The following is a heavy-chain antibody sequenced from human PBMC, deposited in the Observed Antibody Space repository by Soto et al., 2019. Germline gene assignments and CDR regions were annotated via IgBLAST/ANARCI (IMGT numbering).Heavy chain of an antibody. V-gene: IGHV3-74*01. CDR1: GFSFSSYA. CDR3: ARDPLPDSKIGRAY. CDR2: INSDGSST. J-gene: IGHJ4*02. D-gene: IGHD3-22*01. Sequence: GGSLRLSCVVSGFSFSSYAMTWVRQAPGKGLVWVSRINSDGSSTSYADYVKGRFTISRDNAKNTLYLQMNSLRAEDTAVYYCARDPLPDSKIGRAYWGQGTLVTVSS.